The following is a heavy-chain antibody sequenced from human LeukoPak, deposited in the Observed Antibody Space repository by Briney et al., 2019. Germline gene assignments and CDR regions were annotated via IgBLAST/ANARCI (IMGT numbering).Heavy chain of an antibody. V-gene: IGHV1-69*06. J-gene: IGHJ4*02. D-gene: IGHD6-19*01. CDR3: ARMEGIAVAGHQGYFDY. Sequence: SVKVSCKASGGTFSSYAISWVRQAPGQGLEWMGGIIPIFGTANYAQKFRGRVTITADKSTSTAYMELSSLRSEDTAVYYCARMEGIAVAGHQGYFDYWGQGTLVTVSS. CDR2: IIPIFGTA. CDR1: GGTFSSYA.